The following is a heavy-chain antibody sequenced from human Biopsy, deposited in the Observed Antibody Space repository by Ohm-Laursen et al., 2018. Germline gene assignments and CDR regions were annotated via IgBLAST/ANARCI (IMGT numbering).Heavy chain of an antibody. CDR3: ATKLTGYFHH. CDR1: GATFSNYA. V-gene: IGHV1-69*06. Sequence: SVKASCKASGATFSNYAINWLRQAPGQGLEWMGGINPMFGTAKYAQRFQDRVTVAADTSTSTATMELRSLRSDDTAVYYCATKLTGYFHHWGQGTLVIVSS. CDR2: INPMFGTA. J-gene: IGHJ1*01. D-gene: IGHD3-9*01.